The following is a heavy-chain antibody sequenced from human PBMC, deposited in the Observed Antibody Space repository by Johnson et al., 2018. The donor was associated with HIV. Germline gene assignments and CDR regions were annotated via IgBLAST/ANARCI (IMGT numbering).Heavy chain of an antibody. Sequence: VQLVESGGGVVRPGGSLRLSCAASGFTFDDYGMSWVRQVPGKGLEWVSGINWNGGSTGYADSVKGRFTISRDNAKNSLYLQMNSLRAEGTAFYYCARGGIAVSGSWCDLDKWGQGTMGTVSS. CDR1: GFTFDDYG. V-gene: IGHV3-20*04. J-gene: IGHJ3*02. CDR3: ARGGIAVSGSWCDLDK. D-gene: IGHD6-19*01. CDR2: INWNGGST.